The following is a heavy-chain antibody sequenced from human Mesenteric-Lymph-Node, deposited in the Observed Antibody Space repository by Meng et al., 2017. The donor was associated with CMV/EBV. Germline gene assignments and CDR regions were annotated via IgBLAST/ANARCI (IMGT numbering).Heavy chain of an antibody. CDR3: ARARTYYYDSSGYYGELDY. J-gene: IGHJ4*02. Sequence: GGPLRLSCAASGLTLSFYRLNWVRQAPGKGLEWVSSISSSSLYIYYPDSVSGQFIISRDNAKNSLYLQMNSLRAEDTAVYYCARARTYYYDSSGYYGELDYWGQGTLVTVSS. CDR1: GLTLSFYR. V-gene: IGHV3-21*01. CDR2: ISSSSLYI. D-gene: IGHD3-22*01.